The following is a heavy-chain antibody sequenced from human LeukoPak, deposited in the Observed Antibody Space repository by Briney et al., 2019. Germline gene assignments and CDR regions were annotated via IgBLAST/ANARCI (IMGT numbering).Heavy chain of an antibody. V-gene: IGHV1-3*01. Sequence: GASVKVSCKASGYSFTSYAMHWVRQAPGQRLEWMGWINAGNGNTKYSQKFQGRVTITRDTSASTAYMELSSLRSEDTAVYYCARVGYSYGYTYLDYWGQGTLVTVSS. CDR1: GYSFTSYA. CDR2: INAGNGNT. CDR3: ARVGYSYGYTYLDY. D-gene: IGHD5-18*01. J-gene: IGHJ4*02.